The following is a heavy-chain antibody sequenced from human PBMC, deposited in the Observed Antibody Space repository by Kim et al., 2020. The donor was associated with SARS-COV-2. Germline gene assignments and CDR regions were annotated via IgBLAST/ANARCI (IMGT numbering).Heavy chain of an antibody. Sequence: GGSLRLSCAASGFTFSSYWMHWVRQSPGKGLVWVSRIKSDGSSKNYADSVKGRFIISRDNAKNTLFLQMNSLGGEDTAVYYCARELKVDPASPRQYDALDVWGQGTMVTVAS. V-gene: IGHV3-74*01. CDR2: IKSDGSSK. CDR1: GFTFSSYW. CDR3: ARELKVDPASPRQYDALDV. J-gene: IGHJ3*01. D-gene: IGHD4-4*01.